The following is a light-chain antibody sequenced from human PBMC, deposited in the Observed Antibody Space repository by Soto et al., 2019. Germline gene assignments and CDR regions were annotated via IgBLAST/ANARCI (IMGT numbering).Light chain of an antibody. CDR2: KAS. Sequence: DIQMTQSPSTLSASVGDRVTITCRASQSISSWLAWYQQKPGKAPKLLIYKASSLEGGVPSRFSGSGSGTEFTLTFRSLQPDDFATYYCLQYDSFSRTFGQGTKVEIK. J-gene: IGKJ1*01. CDR1: QSISSW. CDR3: LQYDSFSRT. V-gene: IGKV1-5*03.